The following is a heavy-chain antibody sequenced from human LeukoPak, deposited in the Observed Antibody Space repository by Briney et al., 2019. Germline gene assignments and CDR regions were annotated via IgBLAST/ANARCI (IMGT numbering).Heavy chain of an antibody. J-gene: IGHJ4*02. V-gene: IGHV3-23*01. CDR1: GFTFSSYA. CDR2: ISGSGGST. D-gene: IGHD1-26*01. CDR3: AKVVGIVGAIYFDY. Sequence: GGSLRLSCAASGFTFSSYAMSWVRQAPGKGLEWVSAISGSGGSTYYADSVKGRFTISRDNSKNTLYLQMNSLRAEDTAVYDCAKVVGIVGAIYFDYWGQGTLVTVSS.